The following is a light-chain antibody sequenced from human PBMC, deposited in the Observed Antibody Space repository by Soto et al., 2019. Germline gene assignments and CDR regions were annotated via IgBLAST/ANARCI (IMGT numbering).Light chain of an antibody. CDR3: SSYTSRSTLV. J-gene: IGLJ2*01. V-gene: IGLV2-14*01. CDR1: SSDVGGYNY. CDR2: EVS. Sequence: QSALTQPASVSGSPRQSITISCTGTSSDVGGYNYVSWYQQLPGKAPKLMIYEVSNRPSGVSNRFSGSKSGNTASLTISGLQAEDEADYYCSSYTSRSTLVFGGGTKLTVL.